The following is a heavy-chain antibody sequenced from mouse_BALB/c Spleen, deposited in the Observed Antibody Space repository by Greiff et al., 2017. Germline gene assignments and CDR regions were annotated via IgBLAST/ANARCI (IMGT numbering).Heavy chain of an antibody. Sequence: QVTLKVSGPGILQPSQTLSLTCSFSGFSLSTSGMGVSWIRQPSGKGLEWLAHIYWDDDKRYNPSLKSRLTISKDTSSNQVFLKITSVDTADTATYYCARDYDYDDAMDYWGQGTSVTVSS. CDR2: IYWDDDK. J-gene: IGHJ4*01. CDR1: GFSLSTSGMG. V-gene: IGHV8-12*01. D-gene: IGHD2-4*01. CDR3: ARDYDYDDAMDY.